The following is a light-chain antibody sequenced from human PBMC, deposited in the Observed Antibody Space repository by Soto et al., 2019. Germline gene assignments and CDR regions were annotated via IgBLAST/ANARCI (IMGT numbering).Light chain of an antibody. CDR1: SSDVGDYNY. J-gene: IGLJ2*01. CDR2: EVT. V-gene: IGLV2-8*01. CDR3: SSYAGSATVV. Sequence: QSVLTQPPSASGSPGQSVTISCTGTSSDVGDYNYVSWYQHHPGKAPKLMIFEVTKRPSGVPDRFSGSKSGNTASLTVSGLQADDEADYYCSSYAGSATVVFGGGTQLTVL.